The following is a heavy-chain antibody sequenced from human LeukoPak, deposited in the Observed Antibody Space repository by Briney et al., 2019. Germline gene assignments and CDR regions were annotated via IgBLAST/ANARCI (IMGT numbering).Heavy chain of an antibody. Sequence: ASVKVSCKASGYPFRNFGISWVRQAPGQGLEWMGWISPFNGNIQYAPKIQDRVTMTTDTSTSTAYMELRSLTSDDTAIYLRGSASRGFGLSVIIGNWGQGTLVIVSS. D-gene: IGHD2-2*01. V-gene: IGHV1-18*01. CDR1: GYPFRNFG. CDR3: GSASRGFGLSVIIGN. J-gene: IGHJ4*02. CDR2: ISPFNGNI.